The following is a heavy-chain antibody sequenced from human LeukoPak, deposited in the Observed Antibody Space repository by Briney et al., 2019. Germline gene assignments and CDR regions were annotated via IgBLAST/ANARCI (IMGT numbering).Heavy chain of an antibody. CDR3: ARDLQILYYYDSSGRGMHYGMDV. V-gene: IGHV3-21*01. CDR2: ISSSSSYI. Sequence: GGSLRLSCAASGFTFSSYSMNWVRQAPGKGLEWVSSISSSSSYIYYADSVKGRFTISRDNAKNSLYPQMNSLRAEDTAVYYCARDLQILYYYDSSGRGMHYGMDVWGQGTTITVSS. D-gene: IGHD3-22*01. CDR1: GFTFSSYS. J-gene: IGHJ6*02.